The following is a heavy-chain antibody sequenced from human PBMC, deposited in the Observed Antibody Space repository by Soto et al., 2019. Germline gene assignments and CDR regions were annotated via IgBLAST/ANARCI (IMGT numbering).Heavy chain of an antibody. D-gene: IGHD3-9*01. CDR1: EGTFSSYA. CDR3: ARNPRDFDWSPYYYYGMDV. V-gene: IGHV1-69*13. J-gene: IGHJ6*02. Sequence: SVKVSCKASEGTFSSYAISWVRQAPGQGLEWMGGIIPIFGTANYAQKFQGRVTITADESTSTAYMELSSLRSEDTAVYYCARNPRDFDWSPYYYYGMDVWGQGTTVTVSS. CDR2: IIPIFGTA.